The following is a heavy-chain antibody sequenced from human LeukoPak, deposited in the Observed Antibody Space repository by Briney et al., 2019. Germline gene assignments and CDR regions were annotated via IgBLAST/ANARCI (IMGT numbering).Heavy chain of an antibody. CDR2: IFYSGST. CDR3: ARRGSGRNWFDP. V-gene: IGHV4-34*12. D-gene: IGHD1-26*01. CDR1: GGSLSGYY. J-gene: IGHJ5*02. Sequence: SETLSLTCAVYGGSLSGYYWGWIRQPPGKGLEWIASIFYSGSTYYNPSLKSRVTISVDTSKNQFSLKLTSVTAADTAVYYCARRGSGRNWFDPWGQGTLVTVSS.